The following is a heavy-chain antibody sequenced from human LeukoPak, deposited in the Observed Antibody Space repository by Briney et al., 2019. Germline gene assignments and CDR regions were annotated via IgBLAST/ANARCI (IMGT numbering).Heavy chain of an antibody. Sequence: SETLSLTCAVYGGPFSGYYWSWIRQPPGKGLEWIGEINHSGSTNYNPSLKSRVTISVDTSKNQFSLKLSSVTAADTAVYYCARTIQLWYPFDYWGQGTLVTVSS. CDR2: INHSGST. CDR1: GGPFSGYY. V-gene: IGHV4-34*01. J-gene: IGHJ4*02. CDR3: ARTIQLWYPFDY. D-gene: IGHD5-18*01.